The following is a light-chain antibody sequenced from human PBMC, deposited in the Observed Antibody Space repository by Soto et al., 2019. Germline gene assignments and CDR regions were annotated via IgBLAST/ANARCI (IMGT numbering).Light chain of an antibody. CDR2: EVS. J-gene: IGLJ3*02. CDR3: SSYTSSTTLGV. Sequence: QSALTQPASVSGSPGQSITISCTGTNSDVGGYDYVSWYQQHPGKAPKLMIYEVSHRPSGVSNRFSGSRSGNTASLTISGLQAEDEADYYCSSYTSSTTLGVFGGGTKLHRP. CDR1: NSDVGGYDY. V-gene: IGLV2-14*01.